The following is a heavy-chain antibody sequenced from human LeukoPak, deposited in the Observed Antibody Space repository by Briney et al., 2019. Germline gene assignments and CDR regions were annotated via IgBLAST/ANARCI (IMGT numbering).Heavy chain of an antibody. CDR2: IRYDGRNK. D-gene: IGHD3-10*01. CDR3: AKDYSKTSYYGSGTYYRPNWFDP. V-gene: IGHV3-30*02. Sequence: GSLRLSCAASGFTFSSYGMHWVRQAPGKGLEWVAFIRYDGRNKYYADSVKGRFTISRDNSKNTLYLQMNSLRAEDTAVYYCAKDYSKTSYYGSGTYYRPNWFDPWGQGTLVTVSS. CDR1: GFTFSSYG. J-gene: IGHJ5*02.